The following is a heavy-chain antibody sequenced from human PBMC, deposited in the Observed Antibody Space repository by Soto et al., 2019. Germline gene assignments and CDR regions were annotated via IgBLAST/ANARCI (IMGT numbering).Heavy chain of an antibody. CDR2: ISSSGRTI. D-gene: IGHD4-4*01. CDR3: ARDSYLRRPQYYFDY. J-gene: IGHJ4*02. V-gene: IGHV3-48*03. Sequence: GSLRLSCAASGFTFSNYEMNWVRQAPGKGLEWVSYISSSGRTIYYADSVKGRFTISRDNAKNSLYLQMNSLRAEDTAACYCARDSYLRRPQYYFDYWGQGTLVTVSS. CDR1: GFTFSNYE.